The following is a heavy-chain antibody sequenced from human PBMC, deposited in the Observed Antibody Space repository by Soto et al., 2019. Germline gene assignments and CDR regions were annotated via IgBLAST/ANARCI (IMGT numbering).Heavy chain of an antibody. D-gene: IGHD3-22*01. CDR2: IYYSGST. V-gene: IGHV4-59*08. Sequence: SETLSLTCTVSGGSISSYYWSWIRQPPGKGLEWIGYIYYSGSTNYNPSLKSRVTISVDTSKNQFSLKLSSVTAADTAVYYCASLKLSGSYYFDYWGQGTLVTVSS. J-gene: IGHJ4*02. CDR3: ASLKLSGSYYFDY. CDR1: GGSISSYY.